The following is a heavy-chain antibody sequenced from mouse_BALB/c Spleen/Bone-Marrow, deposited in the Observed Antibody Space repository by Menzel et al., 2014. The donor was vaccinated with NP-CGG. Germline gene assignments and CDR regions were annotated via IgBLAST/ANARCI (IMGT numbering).Heavy chain of an antibody. CDR1: GFTFRDYY. CDR3: VRDGDYRYAWFSY. CDR2: ISDGGTYT. D-gene: IGHD2-14*01. Sequence: EVMLVESGGGLVKPGGSLKLSCAASGFTFRDYYMYWVRQTPEKRLEWVATISDGGTYTYYSDSVKGRLTISRDKAKNNLYLQMTNLMSEDTAMYRCVRDGDYRYAWFSYWGQGTLVTVSA. J-gene: IGHJ3*01. V-gene: IGHV5-4*02.